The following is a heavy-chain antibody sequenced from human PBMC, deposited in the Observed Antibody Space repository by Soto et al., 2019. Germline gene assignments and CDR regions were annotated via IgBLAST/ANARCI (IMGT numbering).Heavy chain of an antibody. CDR3: ARAFGDSGYYYYGMDV. D-gene: IGHD4-17*01. CDR2: IYYSGNT. V-gene: IGHV4-30-4*01. Sequence: SETLSLTCTVSGGSISSGDYFWSWIRQPPGKGLEWIGYIYYSGNTYYNPSLKSRLTMSLDTSKNQFSLNLSSVTAADTAVYYCARAFGDSGYYYYGMDVWGQGTTVTVSS. J-gene: IGHJ6*02. CDR1: GGSISSGDYF.